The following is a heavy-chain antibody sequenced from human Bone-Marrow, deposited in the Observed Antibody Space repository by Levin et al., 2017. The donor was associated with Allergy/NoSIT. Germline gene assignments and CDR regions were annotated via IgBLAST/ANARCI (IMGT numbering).Heavy chain of an antibody. Sequence: ASETLSLTCAASGFTFSSDAMSWVRQAPGKGLQWVSLVRGSGDFTEYADSVKGRFTISRDNSKNTVSLQMDSVRAEDTAVYYCAKGRDTSSTFDHWGQGTLVTVSS. J-gene: IGHJ4*02. D-gene: IGHD6-6*01. CDR3: AKGRDTSSTFDH. CDR2: VRGSGDFT. CDR1: GFTFSSDA. V-gene: IGHV3-23*01.